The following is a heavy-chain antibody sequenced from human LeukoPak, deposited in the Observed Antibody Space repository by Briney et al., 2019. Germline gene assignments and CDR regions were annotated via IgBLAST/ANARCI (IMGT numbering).Heavy chain of an antibody. CDR3: ARHYWDSYYYDSSGYRRPWFDP. CDR1: GGSISSSSYY. V-gene: IGHV4-39*01. CDR2: IYYSGST. J-gene: IGHJ5*02. Sequence: NPSETLSLTCTVSGGSISSSSYYWGWIRQPPGKGLEWIGSIYYSGSTYYNPSLKSRVTISADTSKSQFSLKLSSVTAADTVVYYCARHYWDSYYYDSSGYRRPWFDPWGQGTLVTVSS. D-gene: IGHD3-22*01.